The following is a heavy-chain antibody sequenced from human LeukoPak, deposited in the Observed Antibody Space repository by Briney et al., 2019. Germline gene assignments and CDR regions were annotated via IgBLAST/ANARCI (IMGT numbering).Heavy chain of an antibody. CDR2: IIGSGGST. V-gene: IGHV3-23*01. CDR3: ASLIGSVDTAVDY. D-gene: IGHD5-18*01. J-gene: IGHJ4*02. Sequence: PGGSLRLSCAASGLTFCSDAMSWVPHAPGQGRGWVSGIIGSGGSTEYADSGRARFTISRDIPKNTLYLQMNSLDAEDTSVYYCASLIGSVDTAVDYWGQGTLVTVSS. CDR1: GLTFCSDA.